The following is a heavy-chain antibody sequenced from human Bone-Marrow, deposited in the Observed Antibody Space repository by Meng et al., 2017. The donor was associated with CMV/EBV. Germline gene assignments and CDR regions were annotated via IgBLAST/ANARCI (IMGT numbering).Heavy chain of an antibody. CDR2: INPNSGGT. V-gene: IGHV1-2*02. CDR1: GYTFTGYY. Sequence: ASVKVSCKASGYTFTGYYMHWVRQAPGQGLEWMGWINPNSGGTNYAQKFQGRVTMTRDTSISTAYMELSRLRSDDTAVYYGARVPISDYDFWSSLHTPDYGMDVWGQGTTVTVSS. CDR3: ARVPISDYDFWSSLHTPDYGMDV. J-gene: IGHJ6*02. D-gene: IGHD3-3*01.